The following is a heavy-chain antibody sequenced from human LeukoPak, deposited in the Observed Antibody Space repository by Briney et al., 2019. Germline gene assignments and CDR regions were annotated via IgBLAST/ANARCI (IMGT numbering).Heavy chain of an antibody. J-gene: IGHJ4*02. CDR3: AIADTAMAPLDY. V-gene: IGHV1-69*01. CDR1: GVTVIRHA. D-gene: IGHD5-18*01. Sequence: ASVKVSCKASGVTVIRHAISWVRQAPGQGLEWMGGIIPIFGTANYAQKFQGRVTITADESTSTAYMELSSLHCEDTAVYYCAIADTAMAPLDYWGQGTLVTVSS. CDR2: IIPIFGTA.